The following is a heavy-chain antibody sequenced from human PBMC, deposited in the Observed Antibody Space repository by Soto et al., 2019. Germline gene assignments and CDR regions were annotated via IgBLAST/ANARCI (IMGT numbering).Heavy chain of an antibody. Sequence: QVQLQQWGAGLLKPSETLSLTCAVYGGSFSGYYWSWIRQPPGKGLEWIGEINHSGSTNYNPSLTSRVTMSVDTSKNQFSLKLSCVTAADTAVYYCARGGRLGGALYHRQGYYYGMDVWGQGTTVTVSS. J-gene: IGHJ6*02. CDR2: INHSGST. CDR1: GGSFSGYY. D-gene: IGHD3-16*01. V-gene: IGHV4-34*01. CDR3: ARGGRLGGALYHRQGYYYGMDV.